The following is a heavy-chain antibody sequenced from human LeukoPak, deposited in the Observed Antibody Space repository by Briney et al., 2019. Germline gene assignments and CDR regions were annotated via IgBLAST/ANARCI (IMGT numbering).Heavy chain of an antibody. D-gene: IGHD3-3*01. V-gene: IGHV3-21*01. J-gene: IGHJ4*02. CDR1: GFTFNTYS. CDR3: ASGGGYYDFWSGYYQDYYFDY. CDR2: ISSTSSYR. Sequence: GGSLRLSCAASGFTFNTYSMTWVRQAPGKGPEWVSSISSTSSYRYYADSVRGRFTISRDNAKNSLYLQMNSLRAEDTAVYYCASGGGYYDFWSGYYQDYYFDYWGQGTLVTVSS.